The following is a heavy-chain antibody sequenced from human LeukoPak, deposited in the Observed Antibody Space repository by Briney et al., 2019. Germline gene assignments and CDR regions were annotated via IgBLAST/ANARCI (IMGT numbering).Heavy chain of an antibody. CDR1: GFTFSFYA. CDR3: ARARIRLGGWYALDY. D-gene: IGHD6-19*01. J-gene: IGHJ4*02. Sequence: PGRSLRLSCAASGFTFSFYAMHWVRQAPGKGLEWVAVISYDGTNKYYADSVKGRFTISRDTSKNTLFLQMNSLRAEDTAVYYCARARIRLGGWYALDYWGQGTLVTVSS. V-gene: IGHV3-30-3*01. CDR2: ISYDGTNK.